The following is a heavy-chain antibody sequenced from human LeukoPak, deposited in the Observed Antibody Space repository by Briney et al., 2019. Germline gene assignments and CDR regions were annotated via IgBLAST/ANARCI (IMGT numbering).Heavy chain of an antibody. CDR3: ARGGSYYDSTLPFDY. J-gene: IGHJ4*02. CDR1: GYTFTSYG. Sequence: ASVKVSCKASGYTFTSYGISWVRQAPGQGLEWMGWISAYNGNTNYAQKLQGRVTMTTDTYTSTASMELRSLRSDDTAVYYCARGGSYYDSTLPFDYWGQGTLVTVSS. D-gene: IGHD3-22*01. V-gene: IGHV1-18*01. CDR2: ISAYNGNT.